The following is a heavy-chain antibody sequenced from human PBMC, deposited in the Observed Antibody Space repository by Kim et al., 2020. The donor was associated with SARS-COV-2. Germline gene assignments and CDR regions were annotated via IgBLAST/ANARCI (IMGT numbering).Heavy chain of an antibody. CDR1: GYTFTASG. D-gene: IGHD3-10*01. Sequence: ASVKVSCKTSGYTFTASGVHWVRQAPGQRLEWLGWINAGTGNTMFSQKFQDKVTITRETFETTAYMELNSLRFEDTAVYYCARLPGSVSTPDLDFWGQGTLVTVSA. CDR3: ARLPGSVSTPDLDF. CDR2: INAGTGNT. V-gene: IGHV1-3*01. J-gene: IGHJ4*02.